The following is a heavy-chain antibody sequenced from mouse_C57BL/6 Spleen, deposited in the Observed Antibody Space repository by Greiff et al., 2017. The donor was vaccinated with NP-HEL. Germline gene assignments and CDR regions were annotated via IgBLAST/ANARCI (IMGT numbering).Heavy chain of an antibody. J-gene: IGHJ1*03. V-gene: IGHV1-55*01. CDR3: ARKVLRSYWYFDV. Sequence: VQLQESGAELVKPGASVKMSCKASGYTFTSYWITWVKQRPGQGLEWIGDIYPGSGSTNYNEKFKSTATLTVDTSSSTAYMQRSSLTSEDSAVYYCARKVLRSYWYFDVWGTGTTVTVSS. CDR2: IYPGSGST. D-gene: IGHD1-1*01. CDR1: GYTFTSYW.